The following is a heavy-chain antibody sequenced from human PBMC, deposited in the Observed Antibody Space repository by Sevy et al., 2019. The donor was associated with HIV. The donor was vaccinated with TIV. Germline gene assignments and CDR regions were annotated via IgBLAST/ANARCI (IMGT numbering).Heavy chain of an antibody. CDR3: AREAYYYDSREENWFDP. D-gene: IGHD3-22*01. CDR2: ISPTSTTT. Sequence: GGSLRLSCKASGFTFSTYSMHWVRQAPGKGLEWVSSISPTSTTTYYADSAKGRFTISRDNAKNSLYLQMNSLRDEDTAVYYCAREAYYYDSREENWFDPWGQGTLVTVSS. J-gene: IGHJ5*02. V-gene: IGHV3-48*02. CDR1: GFTFSTYS.